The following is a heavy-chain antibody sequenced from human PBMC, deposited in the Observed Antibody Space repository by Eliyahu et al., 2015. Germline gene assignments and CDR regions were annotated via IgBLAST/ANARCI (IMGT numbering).Heavy chain of an antibody. CDR1: GGTFSSYA. CDR2: IIPIFGTA. J-gene: IGHJ4*02. D-gene: IGHD6-19*01. CDR3: ARYPYSSGYYFDY. V-gene: IGHV1-69*06. Sequence: QXQLVXSGAEVKKPXSSVXXSCKAXGGTFSSYAISWVRQXPGQGLEWMGGIIPIFGTANYAQKFQGRVTITADKSTSTAYMELSSLRSEDTAVYYCARYPYSSGYYFDYWGQGTLVTVSS.